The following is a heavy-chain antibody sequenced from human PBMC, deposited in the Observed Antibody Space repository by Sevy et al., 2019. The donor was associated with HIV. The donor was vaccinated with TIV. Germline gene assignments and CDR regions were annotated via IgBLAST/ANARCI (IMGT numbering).Heavy chain of an antibody. CDR2: ISYDGSNK. D-gene: IGHD3-3*01. CDR1: RFTFSSYG. V-gene: IGHV3-30*18. CDR3: AKDPRSYYDFWSGYTFDY. J-gene: IGHJ4*02. Sequence: GGSLRLSCAASRFTFSSYGMHWVRQAPGKGLEWVAVISYDGSNKYYADSVKGRFTISRDNSKNTLCLQMNSLRAEDTAVYYCAKDPRSYYDFWSGYTFDYWGQGTLVTVSS.